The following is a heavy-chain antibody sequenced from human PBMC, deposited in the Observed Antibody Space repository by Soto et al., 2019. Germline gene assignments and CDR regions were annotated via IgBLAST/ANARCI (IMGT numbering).Heavy chain of an antibody. CDR1: GFTFSSYG. CDR3: AQNYDSSGYSD. CDR2: ISYDGSNK. J-gene: IGHJ4*02. D-gene: IGHD3-22*01. V-gene: IGHV3-30*03. Sequence: QVQLVESGGGVVQPGRSLRLSCAASGFTFSSYGMHWVRQAPGKGLEWVAVISYDGSNKYYADSVKGRFTISRDNSKNTLYLQMNSLRAEDTAVYYCAQNYDSSGYSDWGQGTLVTVSS.